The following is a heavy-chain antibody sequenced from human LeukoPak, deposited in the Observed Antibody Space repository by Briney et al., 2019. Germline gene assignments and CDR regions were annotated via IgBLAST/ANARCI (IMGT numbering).Heavy chain of an antibody. J-gene: IGHJ6*02. CDR2: IPYDGSNK. Sequence: GGSLRLSCAASGFPFSSYAMHWVRQAPGKGLEWVAVIPYDGSNKYYADSVKGRFTISRDNSKNTLYLQMNTLRAEDTAVYYCAKEVGYGMDVWGQGTTVTVSS. CDR3: AKEVGYGMDV. CDR1: GFPFSSYA. V-gene: IGHV3-30*04. D-gene: IGHD1-26*01.